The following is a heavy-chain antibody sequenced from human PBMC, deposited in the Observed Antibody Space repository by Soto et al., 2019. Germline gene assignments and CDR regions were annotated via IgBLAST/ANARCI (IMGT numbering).Heavy chain of an antibody. V-gene: IGHV3-48*01. D-gene: IGHD2-15*01. CDR3: AREDLGYCNGGGCYFHH. CDR2: ISGGSRTI. Sequence: EVQLVESGGGLVQPGGSLRLPCAACGFTFSSYSMNWVRQAPGKGLEWVSYISGGSRTIHYADSVKGRFITSRDNAKDSLSLQMNSLRAEDTAVYYCAREDLGYCNGGGCYFHHWGQGTLVTVSS. J-gene: IGHJ4*02. CDR1: GFTFSSYS.